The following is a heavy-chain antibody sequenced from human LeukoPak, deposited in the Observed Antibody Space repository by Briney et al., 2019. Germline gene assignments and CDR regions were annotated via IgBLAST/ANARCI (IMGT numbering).Heavy chain of an antibody. J-gene: IGHJ4*02. V-gene: IGHV3-49*04. CDR1: GFTFSSYA. Sequence: PGGSLRLSCAASGFTFSSYAMHWVRQAPGKGLEWVGFIRSKAYGGTTEYAASVKGRFTISRDDSKSIAYLQMNSLKTEDTTVYYCTRGYCSGGSCYRGEYYFDYWGQGTLVTVSS. D-gene: IGHD2-15*01. CDR2: IRSKAYGGTT. CDR3: TRGYCSGGSCYRGEYYFDY.